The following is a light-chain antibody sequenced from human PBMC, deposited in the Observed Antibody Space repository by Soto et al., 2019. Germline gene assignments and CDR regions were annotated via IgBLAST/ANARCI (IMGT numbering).Light chain of an antibody. CDR3: QQYKIFPYT. J-gene: IGKJ2*01. Sequence: DIPMTQSPSTLSASVGDRVAITCRASATISNFLAWHQQKPGKAPKLLFFDASNLESGVPSRFSGSGSGTEFTLTITSLQPDDFATYYCQQYKIFPYTFGQGTNLDLK. V-gene: IGKV1-5*01. CDR1: ATISNF. CDR2: DAS.